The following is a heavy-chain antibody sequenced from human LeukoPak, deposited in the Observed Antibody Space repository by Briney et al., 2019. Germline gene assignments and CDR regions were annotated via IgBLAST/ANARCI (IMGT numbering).Heavy chain of an antibody. CDR2: ISSSSSYK. V-gene: IGHV3-21*01. J-gene: IGHJ6*02. CDR1: GFTFNTYS. CDR3: GRGGGGGGMVVRGVIINYYYGMDV. D-gene: IGHD3-10*01. Sequence: PGGSLRLSCAASGFTFNTYSMNWVRQAPGKGLEWVSSISSSSSYKYYADSVKGRFTISRDNSKNTLYLQMNSLRAEDTAVYYCGRGGGGGGMVVRGVIINYYYGMDVWGQGTTVTVSS.